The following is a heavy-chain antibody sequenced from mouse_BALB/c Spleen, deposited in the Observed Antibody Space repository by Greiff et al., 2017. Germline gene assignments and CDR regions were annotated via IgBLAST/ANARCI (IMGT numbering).Heavy chain of an antibody. Sequence: VKLMESGAELARPGASVKLSCKASGYTFTSYWMQWVKQRPGQGLEWIGAIYPGDGDTRYTQKFKGKATLTADKSSSTAYMQLSSLASEDSAVYYCARSYGKYYYAMDYWGQGTSVTVSS. CDR2: IYPGDGDT. J-gene: IGHJ4*01. CDR3: ARSYGKYYYAMDY. D-gene: IGHD2-1*01. V-gene: IGHV1-87*01. CDR1: GYTFTSYW.